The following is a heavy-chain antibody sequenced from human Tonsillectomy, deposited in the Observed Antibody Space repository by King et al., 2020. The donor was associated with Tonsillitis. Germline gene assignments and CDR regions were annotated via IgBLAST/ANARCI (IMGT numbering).Heavy chain of an antibody. Sequence: LQLQESGPGVVKPSETLSLTCAVSGGSISSGALYWAWLRQPPGKGLEWIASMDYSGSIFYNPSLKSRITISGGTSENRFSLKLSSVTAADTAVYFCARYVDGSFDYWGQGALVTVSS. V-gene: IGHV4-39*01. CDR2: MDYSGSI. CDR3: ARYVDGSFDY. J-gene: IGHJ4*02. CDR1: GGSISSGALY. D-gene: IGHD1-26*01.